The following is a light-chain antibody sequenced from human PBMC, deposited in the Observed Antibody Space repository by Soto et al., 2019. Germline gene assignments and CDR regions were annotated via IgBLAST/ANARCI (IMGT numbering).Light chain of an antibody. Sequence: QSALTQPPSASGSPGQSVTISCTGTNNDIGGYTYVSWYQQLPGKAPKLMIYEVNKRPSGIPDRFSGSKSGNTASLTVSGLQPEAEAEYFCSSYSRSINYVFGNGTKLTV. CDR2: EVN. J-gene: IGLJ1*01. CDR1: NNDIGGYTY. V-gene: IGLV2-8*01. CDR3: SSYSRSINYV.